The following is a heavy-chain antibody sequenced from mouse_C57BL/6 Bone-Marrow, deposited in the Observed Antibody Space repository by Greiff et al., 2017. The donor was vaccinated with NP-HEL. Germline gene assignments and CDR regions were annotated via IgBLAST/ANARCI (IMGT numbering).Heavy chain of an antibody. Sequence: EVQLQESGPELVKPGASVKMSCKASGYTFTDYNMHWVKQSHGKSLEWIGYINPNNGGTSYNQKFKGKATLTVNKSSSTAYMELRSLTSEDSAVYYCAIYDGYLYAMDYWGQGTSVTVSS. CDR2: INPNNGGT. CDR3: AIYDGYLYAMDY. D-gene: IGHD2-3*01. V-gene: IGHV1-22*01. CDR1: GYTFTDYN. J-gene: IGHJ4*01.